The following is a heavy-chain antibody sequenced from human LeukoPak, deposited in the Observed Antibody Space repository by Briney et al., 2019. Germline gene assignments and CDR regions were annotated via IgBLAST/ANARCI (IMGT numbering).Heavy chain of an antibody. J-gene: IGHJ4*02. D-gene: IGHD2-15*01. CDR2: INSDGSIV. Sequence: GGSLRLSCAASGFTFSSTWMNWVRQAPGKGPVWVSRINSDGSIVTYADSVKGRFTISRDNAKNSLFLQMNSLRAEDTAVYYCARDNGWSADFWGQGTLVTVSS. V-gene: IGHV3-74*01. CDR1: GFTFSSTW. CDR3: ARDNGWSADF.